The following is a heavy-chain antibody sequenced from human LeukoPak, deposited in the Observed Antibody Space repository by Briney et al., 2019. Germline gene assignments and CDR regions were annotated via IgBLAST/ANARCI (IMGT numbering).Heavy chain of an antibody. D-gene: IGHD3-22*01. CDR1: GFTVSSNY. CDR3: ARDVYYYDSSGHLDY. Sequence: GGSLRLSCAASGFTVSSNYKSWGRHGPGKGLEGVSVIYSGGSTYYADSVKGRFTISRDNSKNTLYLQMNSLRAEDTAVYYCARDVYYYDSSGHLDYWGQGTLVTVSS. V-gene: IGHV3-66*01. J-gene: IGHJ4*02. CDR2: IYSGGST.